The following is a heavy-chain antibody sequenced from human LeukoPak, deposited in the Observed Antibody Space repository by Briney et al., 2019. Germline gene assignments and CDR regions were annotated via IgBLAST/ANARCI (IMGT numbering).Heavy chain of an antibody. CDR1: GFAFSSYA. CDR2: ISYDGTNK. D-gene: IGHD2-15*01. CDR3: ARDYFSRAALLGYFDL. Sequence: PGRSLRLSCAASGFAFSSYAMHWVRQAPGKGLEWVAVISYDGTNKHNADSVKGRFTISRDNSKNTLYLQMNSLRPEDTAVYYCARDYFSRAALLGYFDLWGRGILVTVSS. V-gene: IGHV3-30-3*01. J-gene: IGHJ2*01.